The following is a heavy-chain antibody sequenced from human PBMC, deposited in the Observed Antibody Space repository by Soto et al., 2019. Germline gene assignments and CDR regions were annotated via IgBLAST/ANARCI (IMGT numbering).Heavy chain of an antibody. CDR2: IYSGGST. CDR3: ARGSHKYYGSGSHANWFDP. J-gene: IGHJ5*02. D-gene: IGHD3-10*01. CDR1: GFTVSSNY. V-gene: IGHV3-66*01. Sequence: EVQVVESGGGLVQPGGSLRLSCAASGFTVSSNYMSWVRQAPGKGLEWVSLIYSGGSTDYADSVKGRFMISRDNSNNTLYLQRNRLRAEDTAVYYCARGSHKYYGSGSHANWFDPWGQGTLVTVSS.